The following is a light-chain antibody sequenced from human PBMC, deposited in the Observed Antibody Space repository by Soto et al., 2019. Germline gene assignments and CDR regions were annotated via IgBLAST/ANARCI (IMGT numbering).Light chain of an antibody. J-gene: IGKJ3*01. V-gene: IGKV3-20*01. Sequence: EIVFTQSPGTPSFSPGGRAPPSCRASETVAGSYLAWYQQKRGQAPRLLIYGASSRATGIPDRFSGSGSGTDFTLTISRLEPEDFSVYYCHQYGTAPLTFGPGTKVDIK. CDR3: HQYGTAPLT. CDR2: GAS. CDR1: ETVAGSY.